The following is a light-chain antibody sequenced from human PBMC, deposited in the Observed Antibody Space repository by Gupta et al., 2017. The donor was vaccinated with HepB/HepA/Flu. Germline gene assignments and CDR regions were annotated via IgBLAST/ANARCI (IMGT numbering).Light chain of an antibody. CDR1: PTVGTN. Sequence: EMMMTQSPATLSVSPGERATLSCRDSPTVGTNLAWYQQKPGQVPRLLIYAASTRAFGVPARFSGSVSGIDFTLTISGLQYEDFGIYYYHQYNALSQFGQGTKLEI. CDR2: AAS. CDR3: HQYNALSQ. J-gene: IGKJ2*01. V-gene: IGKV3-15*01.